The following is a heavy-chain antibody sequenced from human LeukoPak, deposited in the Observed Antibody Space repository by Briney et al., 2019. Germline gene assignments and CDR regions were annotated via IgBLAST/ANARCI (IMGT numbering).Heavy chain of an antibody. CDR2: ISGSGGST. D-gene: IGHD2-15*01. Sequence: PGGSLRLSCAASGFTFNSYAMSWVRQAPGKGLEWVSAISGSGGSTYYADSVKGRFTISRDNSKNTLYLQMNSLRAEDTAVYYCAKDRPSECSGGSCYFGFDYWGQGTLVTVSS. CDR3: AKDRPSECSGGSCYFGFDY. J-gene: IGHJ4*02. V-gene: IGHV3-23*01. CDR1: GFTFNSYA.